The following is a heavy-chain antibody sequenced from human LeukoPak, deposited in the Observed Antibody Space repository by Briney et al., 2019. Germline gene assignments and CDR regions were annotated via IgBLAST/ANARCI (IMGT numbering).Heavy chain of an antibody. V-gene: IGHV4-59*01. CDR1: GGSISSYY. CDR2: IYYSGST. D-gene: IGHD6-19*01. CDR3: ARERTIAVAAQQGDWFDP. Sequence: PSETLSLTCTVSGGSISSYYWSWIRQPPGKGLEWIGYIYYSGSTNYNPSLKSRVTISVDTSKNQFSLKLSSVTAADTAVYYCARERTIAVAAQQGDWFDPWGQGTLVTVSS. J-gene: IGHJ5*02.